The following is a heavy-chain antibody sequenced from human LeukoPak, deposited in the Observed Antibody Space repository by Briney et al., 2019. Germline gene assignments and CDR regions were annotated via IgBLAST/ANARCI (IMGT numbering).Heavy chain of an antibody. CDR1: GYRFTSYW. D-gene: IGHD2-21*02. J-gene: IGHJ3*02. CDR2: IYPGDSDT. Sequence: GESLKISCQGSGYRFTSYWIGWVRQLPGKGLEWMGIIYPGDSDTRYSPSFQGQVTIPADKSISTAYLQWSSLKASDTAMYYCAREAYCGGDCYLDAFDIWGQGTMVTVSS. V-gene: IGHV5-51*01. CDR3: AREAYCGGDCYLDAFDI.